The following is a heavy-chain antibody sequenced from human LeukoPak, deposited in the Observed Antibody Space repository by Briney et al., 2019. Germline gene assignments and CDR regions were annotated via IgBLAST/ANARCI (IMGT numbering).Heavy chain of an antibody. CDR2: ISPDGSDK. CDR1: GFTFTPFW. J-gene: IGHJ4*02. V-gene: IGHV3-7*01. Sequence: PGGSLRLSCAASGFTFTPFWMTWVRQAPGRGLEWVANISPDGSDKYYMDSVKGRFTISRDNAKASLFLQMNSLRVDDTAIYFCTRLGVGGYWGQGTLVTVSS. CDR3: TRLGVGGY. D-gene: IGHD3-16*01.